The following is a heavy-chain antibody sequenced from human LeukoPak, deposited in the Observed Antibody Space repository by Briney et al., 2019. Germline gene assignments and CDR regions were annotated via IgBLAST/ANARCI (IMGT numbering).Heavy chain of an antibody. V-gene: IGHV3-13*01. CDR1: GFTFSSYD. CDR2: IDTAGNT. CDR3: TLSYGRGFNYYYGMDV. D-gene: IGHD5-18*01. Sequence: GGSLRLSCAASGFTFSSYDMHWVRQATGKGLEWVSTIDTAGNTYYPGSVKGRFTISRENAKNSLYLQMNSLRAGDTAVYYCTLSYGRGFNYYYGMDVWGQGTTVTVSS. J-gene: IGHJ6*02.